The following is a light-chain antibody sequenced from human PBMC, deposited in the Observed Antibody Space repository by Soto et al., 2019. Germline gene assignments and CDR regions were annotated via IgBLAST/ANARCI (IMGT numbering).Light chain of an antibody. J-gene: IGKJ4*01. CDR1: QSVSSY. CDR3: QQRANWPLT. CDR2: DAS. V-gene: IGKV3-11*01. Sequence: EIVLTQSPATLSLSLGESATLSCRASQSVSSYLAWYQQKPGQGPRLLIYDASNRATGVSARFSGSGSGTDFTLIISSLEPEDFAVYYCQQRANWPLTFGGGTKVDIK.